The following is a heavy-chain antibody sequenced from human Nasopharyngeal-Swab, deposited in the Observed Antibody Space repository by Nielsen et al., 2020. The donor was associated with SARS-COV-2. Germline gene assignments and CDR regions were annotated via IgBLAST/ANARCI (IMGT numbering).Heavy chain of an antibody. CDR1: GYTFIGYY. J-gene: IGHJ4*02. V-gene: IGHV1-2*06. CDR3: LRDDGETPGMPATGPPGGY. CDR2: INPNSGDT. D-gene: IGHD6-13*01. Sequence: ASVKVSCKASGYTFIGYYMHWVRQAPGQGLEWMGRINPNSGDTNFAQKFQGRVTVTRDTSISTAYMELSRLTFDDTAVYYCLRDDGETPGMPATGPPGGYWGQGTLVTVSS.